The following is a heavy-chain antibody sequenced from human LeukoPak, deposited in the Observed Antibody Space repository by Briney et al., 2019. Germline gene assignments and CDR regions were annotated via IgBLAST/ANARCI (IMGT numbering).Heavy chain of an antibody. V-gene: IGHV3-66*01. CDR3: AREGYSGYLYY. CDR2: IYSGGST. J-gene: IGHJ4*02. D-gene: IGHD5-12*01. Sequence: PGGSLRLSCAASGFTVSSSYMSWVRQAPGKGLEWVSVIYSGGSTYYADSVKGRFTISRDNSKNTLYLQMNSLRAEDTAVYYCAREGYSGYLYYWGQGTLVTVSS. CDR1: GFTVSSSY.